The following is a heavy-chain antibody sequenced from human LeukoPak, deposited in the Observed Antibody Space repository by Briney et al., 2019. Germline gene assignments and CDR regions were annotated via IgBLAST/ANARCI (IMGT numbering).Heavy chain of an antibody. J-gene: IGHJ4*02. Sequence: ASVKVSCKASGYTFTSYDINWVRQATGQGLEWMGWMNPNSGNTGYAQKFQGRVTMTRNTSISTAYMELSSLRSEDTAVYYCAGGEDTAMVTLDYWGQGTLVTVSS. V-gene: IGHV1-8*01. CDR2: MNPNSGNT. CDR1: GYTFTSYD. D-gene: IGHD5-18*01. CDR3: AGGEDTAMVTLDY.